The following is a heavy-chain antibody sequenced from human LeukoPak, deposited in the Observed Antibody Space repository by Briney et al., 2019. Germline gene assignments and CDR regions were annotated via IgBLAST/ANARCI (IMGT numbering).Heavy chain of an antibody. J-gene: IGHJ6*03. CDR2: INPNTGRT. CDR1: GYTFIGYY. V-gene: IGHV1-2*02. Sequence: AAVKVSCKGCGYTFIGYYIHWVRQAPGQGPAWMGWINPNTGRTNHAQNLQGRVTMTRDTSIRTAYMELRRLRSDATAVYYCARGLYCSSASCYIGLGYYYYYMDVWGKGTTVTVS. CDR3: ARGLYCSSASCYIGLGYYYYYMDV. D-gene: IGHD2-2*02.